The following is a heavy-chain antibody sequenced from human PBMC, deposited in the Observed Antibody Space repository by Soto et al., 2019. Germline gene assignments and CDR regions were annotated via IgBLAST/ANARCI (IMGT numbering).Heavy chain of an antibody. CDR1: GFSLSNARMG. Sequence: QVTLKESGPVLVNPTETLPLTCTVSGFSLSNARMGVSWSRQPPGKALEWLAHIFSNDEKSYSTSLKSRPTLAKDTSQRQVVLSMTNMDPVDTATYCCARILGIAVGGTFDYWGQGTLVTVSS. J-gene: IGHJ4*02. D-gene: IGHD6-19*01. CDR3: ARILGIAVGGTFDY. CDR2: IFSNDEK. V-gene: IGHV2-26*01.